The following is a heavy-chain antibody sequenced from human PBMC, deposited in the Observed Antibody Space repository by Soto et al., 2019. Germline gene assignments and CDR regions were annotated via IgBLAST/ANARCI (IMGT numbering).Heavy chain of an antibody. V-gene: IGHV4-59*08. J-gene: IGHJ4*02. CDR2: IYYSAST. D-gene: IGHD2-21*02. CDR1: GSSISSSY. Sequence: SVALSLTCTVAGSSISSSYWSWIRQPPGKGLEWIGYIYYSASTNSSPSLKSRVTISVDTSKNQFSLNLSSVTAADTAVYYCARHLPYCGGDCYSLDYWGQGTLVTVS. CDR3: ARHLPYCGGDCYSLDY.